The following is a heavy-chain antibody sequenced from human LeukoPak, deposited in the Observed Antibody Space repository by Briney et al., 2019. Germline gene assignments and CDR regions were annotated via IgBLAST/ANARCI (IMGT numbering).Heavy chain of an antibody. J-gene: IGHJ4*02. CDR3: AKEGTAMVNGYDY. Sequence: PGRSLRLSCAASGFTFSSYGMHWVRQAPGKGLEWVAVISYDGSNKSYADSVKGRFTISRDNSKNTLYLQMNSLRAEDTAVYYCAKEGTAMVNGYDYWGQGTLVTVSS. D-gene: IGHD5-18*01. V-gene: IGHV3-30*18. CDR2: ISYDGSNK. CDR1: GFTFSSYG.